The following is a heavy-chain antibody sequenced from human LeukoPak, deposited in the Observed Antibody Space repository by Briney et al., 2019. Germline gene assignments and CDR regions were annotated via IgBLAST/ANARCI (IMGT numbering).Heavy chain of an antibody. V-gene: IGHV3-30-3*01. CDR2: ISNDGSNE. Sequence: GGSLRLSCVASGFSFREYPIHWVRQAPGKGLGWVAVISNDGSNEYDAEFVKGRFTMSRDNSKNTVFLDMNNLRTEDTAVYYCARAQISIISSGQYLDVWGQGTLVTVSS. J-gene: IGHJ3*01. CDR1: GFSFREYP. CDR3: ARAQISIISSGQYLDV. D-gene: IGHD3-9*01.